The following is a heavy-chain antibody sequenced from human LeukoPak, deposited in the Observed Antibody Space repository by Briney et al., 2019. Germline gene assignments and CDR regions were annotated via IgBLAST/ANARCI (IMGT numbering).Heavy chain of an antibody. J-gene: IGHJ3*02. CDR1: GYTFTGYY. CDR3: ARGGYSSSRPGAFDI. D-gene: IGHD6-13*01. CDR2: INPNSGGT. Sequence: ASVKVSCKASGYTFTGYYMHWVRQAPGQGLEWMGWINPNSGGTNYAQKFQGWVTMTRDTSISTAYMELSRLRSDDTAVYYCARGGYSSSRPGAFDIWGQGTMVTVSS. V-gene: IGHV1-2*04.